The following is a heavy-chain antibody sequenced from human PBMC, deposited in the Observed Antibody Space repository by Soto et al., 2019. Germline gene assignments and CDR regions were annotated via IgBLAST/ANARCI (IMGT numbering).Heavy chain of an antibody. CDR1: GGTFSSYA. J-gene: IGHJ3*02. CDR2: ISTNFGTT. Sequence: SVKVSCKASGGTFSSYAISWVRQAPGQGLEWMGGISTNFGTTNYAQKFQGRVTLTTDTSTSTAYMELRSLRSDDTAVYYCARRDNAFHIWGQGKVVTVSS. V-gene: IGHV1-69*05. D-gene: IGHD2-21*01. CDR3: ARRDNAFHI.